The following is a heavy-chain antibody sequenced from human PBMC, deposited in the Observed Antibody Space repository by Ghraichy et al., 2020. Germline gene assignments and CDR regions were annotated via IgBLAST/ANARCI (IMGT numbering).Heavy chain of an antibody. Sequence: SLRLSCAASGFTFSSYGMHWVRQAPGKGLEWVAFIRYDGSNKYYADSVKGRFTISRDNSKNTLYLQMNSLRAEDTAVYYCAKDLLLSSSLNWFDPWGQGTLVTVSS. CDR3: AKDLLLSSSLNWFDP. CDR2: IRYDGSNK. V-gene: IGHV3-30*02. J-gene: IGHJ5*02. D-gene: IGHD6-13*01. CDR1: GFTFSSYG.